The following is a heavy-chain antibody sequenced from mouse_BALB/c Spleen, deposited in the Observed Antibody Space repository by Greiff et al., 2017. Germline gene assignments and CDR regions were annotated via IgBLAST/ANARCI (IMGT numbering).Heavy chain of an antibody. CDR1: GFTFSNYW. CDR3: TRRGVVEDYFDY. V-gene: IGHV6-6*02. CDR2: IRLKSNNYAT. D-gene: IGHD1-1*01. J-gene: IGHJ2*01. Sequence: EVMLVESGGGLVQPGGSMKLSCVASGFTFSNYWMNWVRQSPEKGLEWVAEIRLKSNNYATHYAESVKGRFTISRDDSKSSVYLQMNNLRAEDTGIYYCTRRGVVEDYFDYWGQGTTLTVSS.